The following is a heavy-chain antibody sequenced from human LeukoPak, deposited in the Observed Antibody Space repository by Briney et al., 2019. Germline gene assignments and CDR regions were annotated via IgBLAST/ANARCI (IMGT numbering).Heavy chain of an antibody. CDR1: GFTFSGYS. V-gene: IGHV3-64*02. J-gene: IGHJ6*03. CDR3: AGAPAPQCSGGSCYYYYYYMDV. D-gene: IGHD2-15*01. CDR2: IISHGGYT. Sequence: GGSLRLSCAASGFTFSGYSMPWLRQAPGKGLEYVSAIISHGGYTYYADSVKGRFTISRDNSKNTLYLQMDGLRPEDMAVYYCAGAPAPQCSGGSCYYYYYYMDVWGKGTTVTVSS.